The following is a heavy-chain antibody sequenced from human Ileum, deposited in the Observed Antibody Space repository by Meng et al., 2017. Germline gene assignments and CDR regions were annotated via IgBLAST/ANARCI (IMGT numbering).Heavy chain of an antibody. Sequence: QVHLQESGPGLVRPSGTLSLTCAGSSGSISSNTYWSWVRQPPGKGLEWIGQISHSGSAYYNPSLKSRVTMSVDKSKSQFSLMLTSVTAADTAIYYCARHGGYSQDFWGQGTLVTVSS. CDR2: ISHSGSA. CDR1: SGSISSNTY. D-gene: IGHD4-23*01. CDR3: ARHGGYSQDF. J-gene: IGHJ4*02. V-gene: IGHV4-4*02.